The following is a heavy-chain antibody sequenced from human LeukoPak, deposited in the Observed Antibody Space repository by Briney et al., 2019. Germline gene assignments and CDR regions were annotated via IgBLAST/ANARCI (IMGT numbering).Heavy chain of an antibody. CDR3: AREKVPAAILGEYYYYGMDV. V-gene: IGHV3-11*01. D-gene: IGHD2-2*02. CDR1: GFTFSDYY. CDR2: ISSSGSTI. Sequence: GGSLRLSCAASGFTFSDYYMSWIRQAPGKGLEWVSYISSSGSTIYYADSVKGRFTTSRDNAKNSLYLQMNSLRAEDTAVYYCAREKVPAAILGEYYYYGMDVWGQGTTVTVSS. J-gene: IGHJ6*02.